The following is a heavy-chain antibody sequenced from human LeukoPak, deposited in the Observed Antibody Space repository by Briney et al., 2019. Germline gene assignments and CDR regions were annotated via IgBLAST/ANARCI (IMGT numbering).Heavy chain of an antibody. CDR2: INHSGST. CDR1: SGSFSGYY. Sequence: PSETLSLTCAVYSGSFSGYYWSWIRQPPGKGLEWIGEINHSGSTNYNPSLKSRVTISVDTSKNQFSLKLSSVTAADTAVYYCARGAPYYDFWSGYYRDNWFDPWGQGTLVTASS. D-gene: IGHD3-3*01. V-gene: IGHV4-34*01. J-gene: IGHJ5*02. CDR3: ARGAPYYDFWSGYYRDNWFDP.